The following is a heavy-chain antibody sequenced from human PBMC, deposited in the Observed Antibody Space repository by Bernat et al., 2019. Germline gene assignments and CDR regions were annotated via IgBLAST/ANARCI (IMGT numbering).Heavy chain of an antibody. J-gene: IGHJ4*02. D-gene: IGHD5-18*01. Sequence: QVQLVESGGGVVQPGRSLRLSCAASGFTFSSYAMHWVRQAPGKGLEWVAVISYDGSNKYYADSVKGRFTISRDNSKNTLYLQMNSLRAEDTAVYYCARGQDTVMVDFDYWGQGTLVTVSS. V-gene: IGHV3-30-3*01. CDR3: ARGQDTVMVDFDY. CDR2: ISYDGSNK. CDR1: GFTFSSYA.